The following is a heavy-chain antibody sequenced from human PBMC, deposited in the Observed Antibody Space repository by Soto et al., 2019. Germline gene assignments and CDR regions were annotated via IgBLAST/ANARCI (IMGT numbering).Heavy chain of an antibody. Sequence: SETLSLTCTVSGGSISSYYWSWIRQPPGKGLEWIGYIYYSGSTNYNPSLKSRVTISVDTSKNQFSLKLSSVTAADTAVYYCARAVTSGSGSYPYYYYYGMDVWGQGTTVTVSS. CDR1: GGSISSYY. CDR3: ARAVTSGSGSYPYYYYYGMDV. J-gene: IGHJ6*02. CDR2: IYYSGST. D-gene: IGHD3-10*01. V-gene: IGHV4-59*01.